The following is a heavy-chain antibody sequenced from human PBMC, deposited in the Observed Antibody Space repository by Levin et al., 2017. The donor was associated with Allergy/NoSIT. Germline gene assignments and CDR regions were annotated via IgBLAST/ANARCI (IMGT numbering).Heavy chain of an antibody. Sequence: SLKISCAASGFTFGDYAMHWVRQAPGKGLEWVSGINWNRDKIGYVDLVSSRFTISRDNAKNSLYLQMNSLGPADTALYYCAKGLNWGSPNTFDYWGQGSLVTVSS. CDR1: GFTFGDYA. V-gene: IGHV3-9*01. D-gene: IGHD7-27*01. CDR3: AKGLNWGSPNTFDY. J-gene: IGHJ4*02. CDR2: INWNRDKI.